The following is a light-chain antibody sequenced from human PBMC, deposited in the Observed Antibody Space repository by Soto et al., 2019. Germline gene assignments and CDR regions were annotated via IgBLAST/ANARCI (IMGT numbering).Light chain of an antibody. J-gene: IGKJ2*01. CDR2: WAS. Sequence: DIVLTQSPDSLAVSLGERATINCKSSQSVLYSSNNKNYLAWYQQKPGQPPKLLIYWASTRESGVPDRFSGGGSGTDFTPTISSLQAEDVAVYYCQQYYPTPPATFGQGTKLEIK. CDR1: QSVLYSSNNKNY. V-gene: IGKV4-1*01. CDR3: QQYYPTPPAT.